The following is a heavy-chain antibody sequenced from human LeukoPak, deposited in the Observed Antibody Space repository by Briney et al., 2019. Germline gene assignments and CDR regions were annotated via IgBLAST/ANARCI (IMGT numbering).Heavy chain of an antibody. CDR3: VKDRVDGSGSQFDS. Sequence: GGSLRLSCAASGFTFSSYGMSWVRQAPGKGLEWVSAISGSGGSTYYADSVKGRFTISRDNAMDRLYLQMNSLRADDTAVYYCVKDRVDGSGSQFDSWGQGSLVIVSS. V-gene: IGHV3-23*01. CDR1: GFTFSSYG. J-gene: IGHJ4*02. D-gene: IGHD3-10*01. CDR2: ISGSGGST.